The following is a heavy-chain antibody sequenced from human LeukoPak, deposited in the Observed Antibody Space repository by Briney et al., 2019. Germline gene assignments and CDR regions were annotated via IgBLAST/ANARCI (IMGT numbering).Heavy chain of an antibody. J-gene: IGHJ5*02. CDR1: GFTFRSYS. Sequence: GGSLRLSCAASGFTFRSYSMNWVRQAPGKGLEWVSYISSSSSTIYYADSVKGRFTISRDNANNFLYLQMNSLRAEDTAVYYCAKDLAYYDFWSGYWTLGNNWFDPWGQGTLVTVSS. CDR2: ISSSSSTI. V-gene: IGHV3-48*04. CDR3: AKDLAYYDFWSGYWTLGNNWFDP. D-gene: IGHD3-3*01.